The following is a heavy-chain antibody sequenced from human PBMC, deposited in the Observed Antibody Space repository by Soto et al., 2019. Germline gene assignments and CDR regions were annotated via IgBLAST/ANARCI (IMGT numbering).Heavy chain of an antibody. CDR3: ARSGGSNSWYGVFDF. J-gene: IGHJ4*02. V-gene: IGHV4-31*03. CDR2: IYFRGNS. D-gene: IGHD2-15*01. CDR1: GDSITSGPYY. Sequence: QVQLQEAGPGLVEPSQTLSVTCTVSGDSITSGPYYWSWVRQLPGRGLEWIGYIYFRGNSYYNPSLKSRITISLDRSKNQFSLELNSVTAADTAVYYCARSGGSNSWYGVFDFWGQGTLVNVS.